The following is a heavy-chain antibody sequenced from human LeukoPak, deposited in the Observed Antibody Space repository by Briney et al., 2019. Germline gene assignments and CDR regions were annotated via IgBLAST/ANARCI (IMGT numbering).Heavy chain of an antibody. CDR1: GGTFSSYA. V-gene: IGHV1-69*05. Sequence: GSSVKVSCTASGGTFSSYAISWVRQAPGQGLEWMGRIIPIFGTANYAQKFQGRVTITTDESTSTAYMELSSLRSEDTAVYYCARGPYYDSSGYYFHHFQHWGQGTLVTVSS. J-gene: IGHJ1*01. CDR2: IIPIFGTA. CDR3: ARGPYYDSSGYYFHHFQH. D-gene: IGHD3-22*01.